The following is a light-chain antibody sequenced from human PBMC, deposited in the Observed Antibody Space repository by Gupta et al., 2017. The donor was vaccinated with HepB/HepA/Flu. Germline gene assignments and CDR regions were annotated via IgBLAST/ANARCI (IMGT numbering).Light chain of an antibody. CDR3: CSYAGSHTERV. V-gene: IGLV2-11*01. CDR2: DVS. CDR1: SSDVGGYNY. Sequence: QSALTQPCSVSGSRVQSVTISCTVTSSDVGGYNYVTWYQQNPFKAPKLMIYDVSKRPSVVPDRFSGSKSGITASMTSAGLQAEDEADYYCCSYAGSHTERVFGGGTKLTVL. J-gene: IGLJ2*01.